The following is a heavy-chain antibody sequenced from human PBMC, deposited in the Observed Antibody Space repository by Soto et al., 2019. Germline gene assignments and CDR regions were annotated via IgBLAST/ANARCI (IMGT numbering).Heavy chain of an antibody. CDR1: GGTFSSYA. CDR2: IIPIFGTA. Sequence: ASVKVSCKASGGTFSSYAISWVRQAPGQGLEWMGGIIPIFGTANYAQKFQDRVTITADESTSTAYMELSSLRSEDTAVYYCARGLTYGGNSLYFDYWGQGTLVTVSS. D-gene: IGHD2-21*02. V-gene: IGHV1-69*13. J-gene: IGHJ4*02. CDR3: ARGLTYGGNSLYFDY.